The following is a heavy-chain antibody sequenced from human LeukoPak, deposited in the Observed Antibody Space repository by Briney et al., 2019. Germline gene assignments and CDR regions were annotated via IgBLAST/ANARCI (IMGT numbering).Heavy chain of an antibody. CDR1: GYSFTSYW. CDR3: ARGGNYYDSSGLGVNWFAP. D-gene: IGHD3-22*01. Sequence: GESLKISFKGSGYSFTSYWIGWGRRMPGKGLEWMGIIYPGDSDTRYSPSFQAQVPISADKSISTAYLQWSSPKASDSAMYYCARGGNYYDSSGLGVNWFAPWGQGTLVTVSS. J-gene: IGHJ5*02. V-gene: IGHV5-51*01. CDR2: IYPGDSDT.